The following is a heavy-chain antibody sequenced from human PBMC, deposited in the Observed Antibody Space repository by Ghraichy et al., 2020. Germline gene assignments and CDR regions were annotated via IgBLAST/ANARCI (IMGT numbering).Heavy chain of an antibody. CDR1: GGSFSGYY. V-gene: IGHV4-34*01. J-gene: IGHJ4*02. CDR2: INHSGST. Sequence: SQTLSLTCAVYGGSFSGYYWSWIRQPPGKGLEWIGEINHSGSTNYNPSLKSRVTISVDTSKNQFSLKLSSVTAADTAVYYCARRPPYSGFYRGLVNWGQGTLVTVSS. D-gene: IGHD5-12*01. CDR3: ARRPPYSGFYRGLVN.